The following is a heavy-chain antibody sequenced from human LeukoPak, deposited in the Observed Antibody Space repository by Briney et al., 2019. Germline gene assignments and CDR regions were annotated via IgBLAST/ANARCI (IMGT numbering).Heavy chain of an antibody. J-gene: IGHJ5*02. CDR1: GGSICSYY. D-gene: IGHD6-13*01. CDR3: ARHMKNPGYSSNGDWFDP. Sequence: PSETLSLTCTVSGGSICSYYWSWIRQPPGKGLEWRGYIYYSGSTNYNPSLKSRVTISVDTSKNEFSLKLSSVTAADTAVYYCARHMKNPGYSSNGDWFDPWGQGTLVTVSS. V-gene: IGHV4-59*08. CDR2: IYYSGST.